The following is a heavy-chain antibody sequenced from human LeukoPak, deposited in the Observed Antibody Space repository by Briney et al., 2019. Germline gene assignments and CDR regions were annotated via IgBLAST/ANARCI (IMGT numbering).Heavy chain of an antibody. CDR2: ISSSGSTI. CDR1: GFTFSSYE. CDR3: ASSTRTRLQPDY. V-gene: IGHV3-48*03. Sequence: GGSLGLSCAASGFTFSSYEMNWVRQAPGKGLEWVSYISSSGSTIYYADSVKGRFTISRDNAKNSLYLQMNSLRAEDTAVYYCASSTRTRLQPDYWGQGTLVTVSS. D-gene: IGHD4-11*01. J-gene: IGHJ4*02.